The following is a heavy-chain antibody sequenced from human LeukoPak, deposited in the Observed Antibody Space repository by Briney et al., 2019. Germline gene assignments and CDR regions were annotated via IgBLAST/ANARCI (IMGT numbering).Heavy chain of an antibody. V-gene: IGHV3-74*01. Sequence: GGSLRLSCAASGFTFRSFWMYWVRQSPGKGLVWVSRINSDGSTTNYADSVKGRFTISRDNAKNTLYLQMSSLRAEDTAVYYCARDDSGYDSSVDHWGQGTLVTVSS. CDR1: GFTFRSFW. D-gene: IGHD5-12*01. CDR2: INSDGSTT. J-gene: IGHJ4*02. CDR3: ARDDSGYDSSVDH.